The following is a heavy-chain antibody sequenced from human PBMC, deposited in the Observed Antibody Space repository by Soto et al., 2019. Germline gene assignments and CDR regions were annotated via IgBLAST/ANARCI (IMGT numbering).Heavy chain of an antibody. J-gene: IGHJ5*02. CDR1: GFTFSNHY. CDR3: ARVRAGSDGWFDP. CDR2: ARNKANSYTT. V-gene: IGHV3-72*01. Sequence: GGSLRLSCAASGFTFSNHYIDWVRQAPGKGLEWVGRARNKANSYTTEYAASVKGRFTISRDDSKNSAYLQMNSLKTEDTAVYYCARVRAGSDGWFDPWGQGTLVSVSS. D-gene: IGHD5-12*01.